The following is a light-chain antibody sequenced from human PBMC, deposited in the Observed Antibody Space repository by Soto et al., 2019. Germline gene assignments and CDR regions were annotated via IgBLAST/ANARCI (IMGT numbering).Light chain of an antibody. CDR3: QQLNSPLT. CDR1: QGISSY. J-gene: IGKJ4*01. CDR2: AAS. V-gene: IGKV1-9*01. Sequence: IQLTQSPSSLSASVGDRVTITCRASQGISSYLAWYQQKPGKXPXXLIYAASTLQSGVPSRFSGSGSGTDFTLTISSLQPEDFATDDCQQLNSPLTFGGGTKVDIK.